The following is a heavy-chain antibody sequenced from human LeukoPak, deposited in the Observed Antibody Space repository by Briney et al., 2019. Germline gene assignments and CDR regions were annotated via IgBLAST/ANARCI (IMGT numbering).Heavy chain of an antibody. CDR3: AHRYYGGYVIG. D-gene: IGHD4-17*01. CDR2: IYWDDDK. CDR1: GFSLTTRGVG. J-gene: IGHJ4*02. V-gene: IGHV2-5*02. Sequence: SGPTLVNPTQTLTLTCTFSGFSLTTRGVGVGWIRQTPGKALEWLALIYWDDDKRYSPSLKSRLTITKDTSKNQVVLTMTNMDPVDTATYYCAHRYYGGYVIGWGQGTLVTVSS.